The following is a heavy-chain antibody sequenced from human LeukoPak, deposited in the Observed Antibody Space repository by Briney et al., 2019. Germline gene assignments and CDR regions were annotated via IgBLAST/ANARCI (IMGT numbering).Heavy chain of an antibody. J-gene: IGHJ4*02. CDR2: IRSSGGST. Sequence: PGSSLRLSCAASGFTVSSYGMSWVRQAPGKGLEWVSAIRSSGGSTYYADSAKGRFTISRDISKNTLYLQMDSLRPEDTAIYYCANRDTVTYFFDYWSQGILVTVSS. CDR1: GFTVSSYG. CDR3: ANRDTVTYFFDY. D-gene: IGHD5-18*01. V-gene: IGHV3-23*01.